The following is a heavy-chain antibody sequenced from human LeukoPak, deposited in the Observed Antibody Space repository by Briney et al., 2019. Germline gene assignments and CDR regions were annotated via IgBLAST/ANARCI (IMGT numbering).Heavy chain of an antibody. CDR1: GFTFSSFA. V-gene: IGHV3-48*01. J-gene: IGHJ5*02. CDR2: ISVGSGTI. Sequence: GGSLRLSCAASGFTFSSFAMNWFRQAPGKGLECLSYISVGSGTIYYADSVKGRFTISRDNAKNSLYLQMNSLRAEDTAVYYCARGRFSKSSNCFDPWGQGTLVTVSS. CDR3: ARGRFSKSSNCFDP. D-gene: IGHD3-16*01.